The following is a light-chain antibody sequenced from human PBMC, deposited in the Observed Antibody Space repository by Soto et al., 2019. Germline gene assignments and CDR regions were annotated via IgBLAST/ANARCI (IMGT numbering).Light chain of an antibody. V-gene: IGKV1-39*01. CDR1: QSISTY. CDR2: GAS. Sequence: DIEMTQSPSSMSASVGDRVIITCRASQSISTYLNWYQKKPGKAPKSLIYGASTLQSGVPSRFSGSGSGTDFTLTISSLQPEDFATYFCHQKYRLPRTFGQGTKVDI. CDR3: HQKYRLPRT. J-gene: IGKJ1*01.